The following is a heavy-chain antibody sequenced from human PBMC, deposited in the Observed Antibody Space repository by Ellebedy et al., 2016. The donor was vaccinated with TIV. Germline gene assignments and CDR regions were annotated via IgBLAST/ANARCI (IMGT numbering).Heavy chain of an antibody. J-gene: IGHJ6*02. Sequence: GESLKISCKGSGYSFTSSWIAWVRQMPGKGLEWMGIIHPGDSDTRYSPPFQGQVTFSVDKSITTAYLQWSSLKASATAMYYCARRIGSGLSSYYYYGMDVWGQGTTVTVSS. CDR3: ARRIGSGLSSYYYYGMDV. V-gene: IGHV5-51*01. CDR2: IHPGDSDT. D-gene: IGHD2/OR15-2a*01. CDR1: GYSFTSSW.